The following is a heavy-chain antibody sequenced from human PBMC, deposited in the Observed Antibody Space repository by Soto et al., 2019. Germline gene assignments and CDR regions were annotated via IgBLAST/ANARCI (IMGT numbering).Heavy chain of an antibody. D-gene: IGHD2-2*01. J-gene: IGHJ4*02. Sequence: QVQLQESGPGLVKPSETLSLTCTVSGGSISSYYWSWIRQPPGKGLEWIGSIYYSGSTNYNPSLKSRVTISVDTSKNQFSLKLSSVTAADTAVYYCASVYCSSTSCYDHWGQGTLVTVSS. CDR2: IYYSGST. CDR1: GGSISSYY. V-gene: IGHV4-59*01. CDR3: ASVYCSSTSCYDH.